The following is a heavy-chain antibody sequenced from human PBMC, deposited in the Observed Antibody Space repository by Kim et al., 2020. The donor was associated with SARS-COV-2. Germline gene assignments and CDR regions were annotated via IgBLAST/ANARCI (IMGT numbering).Heavy chain of an antibody. J-gene: IGHJ5*02. Sequence: ADSVKGRFTISRDNAKNSLYLQMNSLRAEDTAVYYCARESSSSWSGAFDPWGQGTLVTVSS. CDR3: ARESSSSWSGAFDP. D-gene: IGHD6-13*01. V-gene: IGHV3-21*01.